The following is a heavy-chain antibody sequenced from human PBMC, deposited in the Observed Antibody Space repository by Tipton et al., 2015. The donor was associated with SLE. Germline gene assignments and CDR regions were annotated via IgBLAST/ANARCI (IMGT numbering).Heavy chain of an antibody. CDR1: GFTFSSYA. V-gene: IGHV3-23*01. CDR2: ISGSGGST. D-gene: IGHD2-15*01. J-gene: IGHJ1*01. CDR3: ARSPGYCSGGSCYPEYFQH. Sequence: GSLRLSCAASGFTFSSYAMSWVRQAPGKGLEWVSAISGSGGSTYYADSVKGRFTISRDNSKNTLYLQMNSLRAEDTAVYYCARSPGYCSGGSCYPEYFQHWGQGTLVTVSS.